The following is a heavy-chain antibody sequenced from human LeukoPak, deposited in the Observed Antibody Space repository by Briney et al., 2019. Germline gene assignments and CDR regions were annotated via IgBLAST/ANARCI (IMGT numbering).Heavy chain of an antibody. D-gene: IGHD1-7*01. Sequence: SETLSLTCTASGGSIRGLWCSWIRQPPGKGLEWIGNIYTSGITTYNPSLKSQVTISIDTSKNQFSLTLNSVTATDTAVYYCAIQAHDGTDNWLDPWGPGALVTVSS. CDR1: GGSIRGLW. V-gene: IGHV4-4*09. J-gene: IGHJ5*02. CDR3: AIQAHDGTDNWLDP. CDR2: IYTSGIT.